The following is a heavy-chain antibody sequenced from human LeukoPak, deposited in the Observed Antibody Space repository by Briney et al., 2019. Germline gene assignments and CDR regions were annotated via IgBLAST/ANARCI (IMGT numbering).Heavy chain of an antibody. V-gene: IGHV1-8*01. D-gene: IGHD3-3*01. J-gene: IGHJ6*03. CDR3: ARGLDRYDFWSGYYSAHYYYMDV. CDR1: GYTFTSYD. Sequence: ASVKVSCKASGYTFTSYDINWVRQATGQGLEWMGWMNPNSGNTGYAQKFQGRVTITRNTSISTAYMELSSLRSEDTAVYYCARGLDRYDFWSGYYSAHYYYMDVWGKGTTVTVSS. CDR2: MNPNSGNT.